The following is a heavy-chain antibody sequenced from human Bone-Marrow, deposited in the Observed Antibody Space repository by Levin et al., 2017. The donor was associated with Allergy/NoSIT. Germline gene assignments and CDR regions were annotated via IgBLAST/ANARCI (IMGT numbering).Heavy chain of an antibody. CDR1: GFTFSSYG. V-gene: IGHV3-33*01. Sequence: GGSLRLSCAASGFTFSSYGMHWVRQAPGKGLEWVAVIWYDGSNKYYADSVKGRFTISRDNSKNTLYLQMNSLRAEDTAVYYCARERKGGFYDAFDIWGQGTMVTVSS. CDR2: IWYDGSNK. J-gene: IGHJ3*02. CDR3: ARERKGGFYDAFDI. D-gene: IGHD1-26*01.